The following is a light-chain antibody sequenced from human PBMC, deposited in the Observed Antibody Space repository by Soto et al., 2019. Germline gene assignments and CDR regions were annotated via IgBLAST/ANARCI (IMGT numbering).Light chain of an antibody. V-gene: IGKV3-11*01. J-gene: IGKJ4*01. CDR3: QQRSNWGHT. Sequence: EIVLTQSPSTLSLSPGERATLSCRASQSVSSYLAWYQQKPGQAPRLLIYEASNMATGIPARFSGSGSGTDFTLTISSLEPEDFAVYYCQQRSNWGHTFGGGTKVEIK. CDR1: QSVSSY. CDR2: EAS.